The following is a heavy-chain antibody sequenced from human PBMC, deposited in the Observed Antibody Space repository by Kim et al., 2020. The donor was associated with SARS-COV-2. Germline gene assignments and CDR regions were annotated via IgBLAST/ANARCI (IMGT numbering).Heavy chain of an antibody. CDR1: GGSISSGGYS. Sequence: SETLSLTCAVSGGSISSGGYSWSWIRQPPGKGLEWIGYIYHSGSTYYNLSLKSRVTISVDRSKNQFSLKLSSVTAADTAVYYCARDRRGDYGKEYYYYYYMDVWGKGTTVTVSS. D-gene: IGHD4-17*01. CDR3: ARDRRGDYGKEYYYYYYMDV. V-gene: IGHV4-30-2*01. CDR2: IYHSGST. J-gene: IGHJ6*03.